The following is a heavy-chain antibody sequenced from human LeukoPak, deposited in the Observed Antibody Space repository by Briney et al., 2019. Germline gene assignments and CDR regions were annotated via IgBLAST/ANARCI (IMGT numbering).Heavy chain of an antibody. J-gene: IGHJ6*02. CDR3: ARVGVVPAARGGYYYYGMDV. CDR1: GFTFSSYI. Sequence: GGSLRLSCVASGFTFSSYIMNWVRQAPGKGLEWVSSISSSSSYIYYADSVKGRFTISRDNAKNSLYLQMNSLRAEDTAVYYCARVGVVPAARGGYYYYGMDVWGQGTTVTVSS. CDR2: ISSSSSYI. D-gene: IGHD2-2*01. V-gene: IGHV3-21*01.